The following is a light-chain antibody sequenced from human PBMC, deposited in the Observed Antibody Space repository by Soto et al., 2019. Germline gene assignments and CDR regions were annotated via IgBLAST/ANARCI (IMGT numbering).Light chain of an antibody. CDR1: QNINEY. V-gene: IGKV1-5*03. CDR3: QHHDSYSPSWP. CDR2: MAS. J-gene: IGKJ1*01. Sequence: DIQMPQSPSTLSASVGDRVTITCRASQNINEYLAWYQQKPGKAPKLLIYMASSLESEVPSRFSGSGSGTEFTLTISSLQPDDSATYYCQHHDSYSPSWPFGQGTKVDIK.